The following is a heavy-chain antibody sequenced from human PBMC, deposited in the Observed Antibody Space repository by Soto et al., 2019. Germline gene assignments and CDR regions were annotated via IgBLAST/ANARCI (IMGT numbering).Heavy chain of an antibody. Sequence: SETLSLTCTVSGGSISSGDYYWSWIRQPPGKGLEWIGYIYYSGSTYYNPSLKSRVTISVDTSKNQFSLKLSSVTAADTAVYYCARGGWYKYFDYWGQGTLVTVTS. J-gene: IGHJ4*02. CDR1: GGSISSGDYY. CDR2: IYYSGST. D-gene: IGHD6-19*01. V-gene: IGHV4-30-4*01. CDR3: ARGGWYKYFDY.